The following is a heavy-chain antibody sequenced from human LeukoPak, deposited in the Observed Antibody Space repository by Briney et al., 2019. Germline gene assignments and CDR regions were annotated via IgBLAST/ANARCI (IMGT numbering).Heavy chain of an antibody. CDR3: ARPSGSYGYYFDY. D-gene: IGHD1-26*01. CDR2: MNPNSGNT. V-gene: IGHV1-8*01. Sequence: GASVKLSCKASGYTFTSYDINWVRQATGQGLEWMGWMNPNSGNTGYAQKFQGRVTMTRNTSISTAYMELSSLRSEDTAVYYCARPSGSYGYYFDYWGQGTLVTVSS. CDR1: GYTFTSYD. J-gene: IGHJ4*02.